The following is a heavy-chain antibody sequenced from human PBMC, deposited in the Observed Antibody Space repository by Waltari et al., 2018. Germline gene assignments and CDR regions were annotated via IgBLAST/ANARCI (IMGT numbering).Heavy chain of an antibody. D-gene: IGHD3-22*01. V-gene: IGHV1-69*05. CDR2: AIPISGTA. J-gene: IGHJ4*02. CDR1: GGTFSSYA. Sequence: QVQLVQSGAEVKKPGSSVKVSCKTSGGTFSSYAISWVRQAPGQGLEWMGGAIPISGTAQYAQQFQGRVTITTDESTSTVYMELSSLRSEDTAVYYCAREGYYDSSGPFDYWGQGTLVTVSS. CDR3: AREGYYDSSGPFDY.